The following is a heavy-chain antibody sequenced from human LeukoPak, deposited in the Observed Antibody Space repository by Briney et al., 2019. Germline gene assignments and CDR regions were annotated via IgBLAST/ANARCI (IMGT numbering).Heavy chain of an antibody. CDR1: GYSISSGYY. V-gene: IGHV4-38-2*02. CDR3: ARELRGRYSGSYDYYYMDV. CDR2: IFHSGNT. D-gene: IGHD1-26*01. J-gene: IGHJ6*03. Sequence: SETLSLTCTVSGYSISSGYYWGWIRQPPGKGLEWIGSIFHSGNTYYNPSLKSRVTISVDTSKNQFSLKLSSVTAADTAVYYCARELRGRYSGSYDYYYMDVWGKGTTVTISS.